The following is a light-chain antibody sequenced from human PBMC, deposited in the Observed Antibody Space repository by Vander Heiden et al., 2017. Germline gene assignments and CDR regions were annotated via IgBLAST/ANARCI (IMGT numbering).Light chain of an antibody. Sequence: DIQMTQSPPSLSASVVYRVDIACRASQGISNYLAWYQQKPGKVPKLLIYAASTMQSGVPARFSGSGSGTDFTLTISSLQPEDVATYYCQKYNSAPLTFGGGTKVEIK. J-gene: IGKJ4*01. CDR3: QKYNSAPLT. V-gene: IGKV1-27*01. CDR1: QGISNY. CDR2: AAS.